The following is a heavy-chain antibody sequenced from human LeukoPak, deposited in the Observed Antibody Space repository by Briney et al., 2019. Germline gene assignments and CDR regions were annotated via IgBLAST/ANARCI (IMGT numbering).Heavy chain of an antibody. CDR1: VFTFSSYG. V-gene: IGHV3-33*06. CDR3: AKDRETYYYDSSGRDY. J-gene: IGHJ4*02. CDR2: IWYDGSNK. D-gene: IGHD3-22*01. Sequence: PGRSLRLSCAASVFTFSSYGMHWVRQAPGKGLEWVAVIWYDGSNKYYADSVKGRFTISRDNSKNTLYLQMNSLIAEDTAVYYCAKDRETYYYDSSGRDYCGQGTLVTVSS.